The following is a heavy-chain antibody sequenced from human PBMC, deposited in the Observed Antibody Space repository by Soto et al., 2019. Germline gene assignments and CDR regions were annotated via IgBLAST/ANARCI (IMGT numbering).Heavy chain of an antibody. Sequence: PGGSLRLSCAASGFTFSDYAMHWVRQAPGKGLEWVAVVSHDGRNTHYADSVKGRFTISRDSSKNTVSLEMTGLRAEDTAVYYFAKGGRQWLVTSDFNYWGQGALVTVSS. CDR3: AKGGRQWLVTSDFNY. CDR1: GFTFSDYA. D-gene: IGHD6-19*01. V-gene: IGHV3-30*18. J-gene: IGHJ4*02. CDR2: VSHDGRNT.